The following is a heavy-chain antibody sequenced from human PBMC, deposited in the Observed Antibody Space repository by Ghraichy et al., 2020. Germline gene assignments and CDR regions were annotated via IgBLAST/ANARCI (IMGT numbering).Heavy chain of an antibody. V-gene: IGHV1-18*01. Sequence: ASVKVSCKASGYTFSNNGISWVRQAPGQGLEWMGRISAYTGNTNYAQAFQGRVTLTTDTSTTTAYMELRSLTSDDTAVYYCARERFTGGNSPEDYWGRGTRVPVSS. CDR1: GYTFSNNG. J-gene: IGHJ4*01. CDR2: ISAYTGNT. CDR3: ARERFTGGNSPEDY. D-gene: IGHD2-8*02.